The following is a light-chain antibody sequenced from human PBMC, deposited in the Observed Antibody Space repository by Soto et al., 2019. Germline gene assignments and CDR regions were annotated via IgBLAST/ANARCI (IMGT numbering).Light chain of an antibody. CDR1: SSDVGGYNY. CDR3: SSYTSSSTYVV. CDR2: DVS. V-gene: IGLV2-14*01. J-gene: IGLJ2*01. Sequence: QSVLTQPASVSGSPGQSITISCTGTSSDVGGYNYVSWYQQHPGKAPTLMIYDVSNRPSGVSNRFSGSKSGNTASLTISGLQAEDEADYYCSSYTSSSTYVVFGGGTKVTVL.